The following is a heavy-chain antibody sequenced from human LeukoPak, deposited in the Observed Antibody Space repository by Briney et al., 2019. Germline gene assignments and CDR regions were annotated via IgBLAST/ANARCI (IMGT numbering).Heavy chain of an antibody. Sequence: GACLRLSCSASGFTFSSYAMHWVRQAPGKGLEYVSALSSNGVTTYHADSVKGRFTISRDNSKNTLYLQMSSLRAEDTAVYYCVKVHCTSTSCYRAFDIWGQGTMVTVSS. CDR3: VKVHCTSTSCYRAFDI. V-gene: IGHV3-64D*06. CDR2: LSSNGVTT. CDR1: GFTFSSYA. J-gene: IGHJ3*02. D-gene: IGHD2-2*01.